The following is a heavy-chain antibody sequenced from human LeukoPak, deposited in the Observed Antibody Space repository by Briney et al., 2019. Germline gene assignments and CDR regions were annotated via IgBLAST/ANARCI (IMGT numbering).Heavy chain of an antibody. J-gene: IGHJ4*02. Sequence: GGSLRLSCAASGLTFSNYGMHWVRQAPGKGLEWVAVIWYDGSNKYYADSVKGRFTISRDNSKDTLYLQMNSLRAEDTAVYYCATDRNSGKYYDYWGQGTLVTVSS. D-gene: IGHD1-26*01. CDR2: IWYDGSNK. CDR3: ATDRNSGKYYDY. CDR1: GLTFSNYG. V-gene: IGHV3-33*01.